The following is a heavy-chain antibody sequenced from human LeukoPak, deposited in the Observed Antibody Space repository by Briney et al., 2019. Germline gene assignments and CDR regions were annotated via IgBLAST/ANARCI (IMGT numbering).Heavy chain of an antibody. V-gene: IGHV3-74*01. Sequence: GGCLRLSCAASGFTFSSFWMHWVRQAPGKGLVRVSRINSVGSSTSYADSVKGRFTISRDNAKNTLYLQMNSLRAEDTAVYYCARERTSGWDAFDFWGQETLVTVSS. J-gene: IGHJ4*02. D-gene: IGHD6-19*01. CDR3: ARERTSGWDAFDF. CDR1: GFTFSSFW. CDR2: INSVGSST.